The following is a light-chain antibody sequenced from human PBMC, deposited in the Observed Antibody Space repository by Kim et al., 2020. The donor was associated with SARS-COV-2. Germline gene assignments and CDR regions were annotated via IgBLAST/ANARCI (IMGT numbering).Light chain of an antibody. CDR1: QSVSRY. J-gene: IGKJ3*01. Sequence: EIVLTQSPATLSLSPGERATLSCRASQSVSRYLAWYQQKPGQAPRLLIYDASNRATGIPARFSGSGSGTDFTLTISSLEPEDFAVYSCQQRSDWPPTFGPGTKVDIK. CDR3: QQRSDWPPT. V-gene: IGKV3-11*01. CDR2: DAS.